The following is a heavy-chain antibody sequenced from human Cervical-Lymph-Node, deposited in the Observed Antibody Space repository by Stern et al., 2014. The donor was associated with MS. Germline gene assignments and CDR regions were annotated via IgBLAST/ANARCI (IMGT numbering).Heavy chain of an antibody. CDR1: GFTFSDYY. CDR2: ISSSSSYT. CDR3: ARSYDSGPSAAFDI. Sequence: VQLVESGGGLVKPGGSLRLSCAASGFTFSDYYMSWIRQAPGKGLEWVSYISSSSSYTNYADSVKGRFTISRDNAKNSLYLQMNSLRAEDTAVYYCARSYDSGPSAAFDIWGQGTMVTVSS. D-gene: IGHD3-22*01. J-gene: IGHJ3*02. V-gene: IGHV3-11*06.